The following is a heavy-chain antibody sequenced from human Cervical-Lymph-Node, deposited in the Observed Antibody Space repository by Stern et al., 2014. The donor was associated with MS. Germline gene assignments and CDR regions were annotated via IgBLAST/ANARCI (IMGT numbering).Heavy chain of an antibody. V-gene: IGHV2-5*02. CDR2: IYSDEDK. Sequence: ESGPTLVKPTETLTLTCSLSGFSIRTSGVGVGWIRQPPGKALEWLALIYSDEDKRYSPSRKSRLTVSQDPSKNQVVLTMTNMDPVDTATYYCARQGNVDWSPHSYYVMDVWGQGTTVTVTS. CDR1: GFSIRTSGVG. D-gene: IGHD3-9*01. J-gene: IGHJ6*02. CDR3: ARQGNVDWSPHSYYVMDV.